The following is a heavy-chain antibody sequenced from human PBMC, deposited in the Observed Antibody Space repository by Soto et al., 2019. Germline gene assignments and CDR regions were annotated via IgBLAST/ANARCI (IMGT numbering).Heavy chain of an antibody. CDR2: VHYIGST. V-gene: IGHV4-59*01. D-gene: IGHD3-16*01. CDR1: GNSISSYY. J-gene: IGHJ5*02. Sequence: SVTLSLTCTVSGNSISSYYWSWIRQPPGKGLEWIGYVHYIGSTNYNPSLKSRVTISINTSKNQFSLKLTSVTAADTAVYYCARWRFEGYNWFDPWGQGTLVTVSS. CDR3: ARWRFEGYNWFDP.